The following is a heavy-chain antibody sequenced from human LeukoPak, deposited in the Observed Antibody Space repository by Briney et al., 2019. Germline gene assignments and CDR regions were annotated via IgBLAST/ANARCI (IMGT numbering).Heavy chain of an antibody. CDR3: ASVVRAAGTGYFQH. CDR1: GFTFSTYV. D-gene: IGHD6-19*01. V-gene: IGHV3-30*03. CDR2: MSYDGSNK. Sequence: GRSLRLSCATSGFTFSTYVMHWVRQAPGKGLEWVAVMSYDGSNKYYADSVKGRFTISRDNSKNTLNLQMNSLRADDTAVYYCASVVRAAGTGYFQHWGQGTLVTVSS. J-gene: IGHJ1*01.